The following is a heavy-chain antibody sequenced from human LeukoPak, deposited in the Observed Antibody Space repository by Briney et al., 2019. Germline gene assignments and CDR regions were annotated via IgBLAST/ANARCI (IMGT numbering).Heavy chain of an antibody. V-gene: IGHV1-18*01. CDR2: ISAYNGNT. Sequence: ASVKVSCKASGYTFTSYGISWVRQAPGQGLEWMGWISAYNGNTNYAQKLQGRVTITTDTSTSTAYMELRSLRSDDTAMYYCARDPIYSDYRNFDYWGQGTLVTVSS. J-gene: IGHJ4*02. CDR3: ARDPIYSDYRNFDY. D-gene: IGHD4-11*01. CDR1: GYTFTSYG.